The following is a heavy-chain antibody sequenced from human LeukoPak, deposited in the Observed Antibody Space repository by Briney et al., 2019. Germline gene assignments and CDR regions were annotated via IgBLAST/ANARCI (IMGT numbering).Heavy chain of an antibody. Sequence: SETLSLTCAVYGGSFSGYYWSWIRQPPGKGLEWIGEINHSGSTNYNPSLKSRVTISVDTSKNQFSLKLSSVTAADTAVYYCARKITGTLFDPWGQGTLVTVSS. CDR2: INHSGST. J-gene: IGHJ5*02. V-gene: IGHV4-34*01. CDR1: GGSFSGYY. D-gene: IGHD1-20*01. CDR3: ARKITGTLFDP.